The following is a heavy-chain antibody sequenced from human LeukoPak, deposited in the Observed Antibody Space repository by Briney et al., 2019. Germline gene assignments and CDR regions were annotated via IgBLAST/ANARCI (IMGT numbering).Heavy chain of an antibody. Sequence: ASVKVSCKASGYTFTSYDINWVRQATGQGLEWMGIINPSGGSTSYAQKFQGRVTMTRDMSTSTVYMELSSLRSEDTAVYYCARGTTYYYYYMDVWGKGTTVTVSS. CDR2: INPSGGST. D-gene: IGHD2/OR15-2a*01. CDR1: GYTFTSYD. J-gene: IGHJ6*03. CDR3: ARGTTYYYYYMDV. V-gene: IGHV1-46*01.